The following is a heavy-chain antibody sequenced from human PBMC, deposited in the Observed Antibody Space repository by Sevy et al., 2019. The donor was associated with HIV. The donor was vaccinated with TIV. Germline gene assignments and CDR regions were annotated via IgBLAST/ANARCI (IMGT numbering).Heavy chain of an antibody. CDR3: ATAREYYSDNSGYLDY. CDR2: FDPDDGET. V-gene: IGHV1-24*01. D-gene: IGHD3-22*01. Sequence: ASVKVSCKVSGYTLSELSMHWVRQPPGKGLEWMGRFDPDDGETMYAQRFQGRVTMTEDTSADTAYMELSSLRSEDTAMYYCATAREYYSDNSGYLDYWGQRTPVTVSS. J-gene: IGHJ4*02. CDR1: GYTLSELS.